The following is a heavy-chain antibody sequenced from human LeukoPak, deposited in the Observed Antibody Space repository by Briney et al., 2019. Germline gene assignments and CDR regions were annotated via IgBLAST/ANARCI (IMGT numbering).Heavy chain of an antibody. V-gene: IGHV3-30*02. J-gene: IGHJ4*02. D-gene: IGHD5-12*01. Sequence: GGSLRLSCAASGFIFSSYGMHWVRQAPGKGLEWVAFTRYDGSIKYYADSVKGRFTISRDNSKNTLYLQMNSLRAEDTAVYYCAKERNIVATLDYWGQGTLVTVSS. CDR3: AKERNIVATLDY. CDR1: GFIFSSYG. CDR2: TRYDGSIK.